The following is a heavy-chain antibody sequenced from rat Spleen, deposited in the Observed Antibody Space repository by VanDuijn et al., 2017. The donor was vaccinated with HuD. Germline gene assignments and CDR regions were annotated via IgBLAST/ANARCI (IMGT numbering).Heavy chain of an antibody. CDR2: ISTGGGNT. D-gene: IGHD1-4*01. J-gene: IGHJ2*01. V-gene: IGHV5S11*01. CDR1: GFTFSDYN. Sequence: EVQLVESGGGLVQPGRSLKLSCAASGFTFSDYNMAWVRQAPKKGLEWVASISTGGGNTYYRDSVKGLFTIFSDNAKSTIYLQMDSLRSEETATYYCARRPGDLDYWGQGVMVTVSS. CDR3: ARRPGDLDY.